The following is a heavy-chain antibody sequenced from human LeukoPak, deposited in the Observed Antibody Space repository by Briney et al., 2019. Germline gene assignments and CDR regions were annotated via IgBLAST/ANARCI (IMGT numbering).Heavy chain of an antibody. CDR3: ARDRGVVVPAMXXXFDY. CDR1: GFSLSDYY. Sequence: GGSLRLSCAASGFSLSDYYMSWIRQAPGKGLEWISYITNRGSTILYTDSVKGRFTISRDNARNSLYLQLNSLRAEDTAIYYCARDRGVVVPAMXXXFDYWGQGALVTVSS. J-gene: IGHJ4*02. CDR2: ITNRGSTI. V-gene: IGHV3-11*01. D-gene: IGHD2-21*02.